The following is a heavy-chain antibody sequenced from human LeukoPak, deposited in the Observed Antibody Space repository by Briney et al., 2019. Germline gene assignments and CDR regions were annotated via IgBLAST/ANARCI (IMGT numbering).Heavy chain of an antibody. V-gene: IGHV4-34*01. J-gene: IGHJ4*02. D-gene: IGHD2-15*01. CDR2: INHSGST. CDR1: GGSFSGYY. Sequence: SETLSLTCAVYGGSFSGYYWSWIRQPPGKGLEWIGEINHSGSTNYNPSLKSRVTISVDTSKNQFSLKLSSVTAADTAVYYCARISPHSPQFDYWGQGTLVTVSS. CDR3: ARISPHSPQFDY.